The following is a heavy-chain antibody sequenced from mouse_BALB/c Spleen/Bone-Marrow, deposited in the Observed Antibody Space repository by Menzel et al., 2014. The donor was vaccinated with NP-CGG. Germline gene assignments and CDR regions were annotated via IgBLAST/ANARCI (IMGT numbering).Heavy chain of an antibody. J-gene: IGHJ3*01. CDR1: GFDFSGFW. CDR3: ARLGYYGGFAY. V-gene: IGHV4-1*02. D-gene: IGHD2-3*01. CDR2: INPDSSTI. Sequence: EVQPVESGGGLVQPGGSLKLSCAASGFDFSGFWMGWVRQAPGKGLEWIGEINPDSSTINYTPSLKDRFIISRDNAKNTLYLQMSKVRSEDTALYYCARLGYYGGFAYWGQGTLVTVSA.